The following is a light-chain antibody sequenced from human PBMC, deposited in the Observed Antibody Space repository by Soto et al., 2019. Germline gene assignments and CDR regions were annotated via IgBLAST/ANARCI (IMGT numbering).Light chain of an antibody. Sequence: EIVMTQSPATLSVSPGERATLSCRASQSVSIKLAWYQQKPGQAPRLLIYGASSRATGIPDRFSGSGSGTDFTLIISRLEPEDFAVYYCQQYGRSWTFGQGTKVDIK. J-gene: IGKJ1*01. CDR1: QSVSIK. V-gene: IGKV3-20*01. CDR2: GAS. CDR3: QQYGRSWT.